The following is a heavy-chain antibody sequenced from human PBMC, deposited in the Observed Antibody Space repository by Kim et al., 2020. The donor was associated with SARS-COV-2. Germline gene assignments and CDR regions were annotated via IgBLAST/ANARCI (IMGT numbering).Heavy chain of an antibody. CDR1: GFTFDDYA. CDR2: ISWDGGST. D-gene: IGHD2-15*01. J-gene: IGHJ4*02. V-gene: IGHV3-43D*04. Sequence: GGSLRLSCAASGFTFDDYAMHWVRQAPGKGLEWVSLISWDGGSTYYADSVKGRFTISRDNSKNSLYLQMNSLRAEDTALYYCAKDRGRYCSGGSCYPGYWGQGTLVTVSS. CDR3: AKDRGRYCSGGSCYPGY.